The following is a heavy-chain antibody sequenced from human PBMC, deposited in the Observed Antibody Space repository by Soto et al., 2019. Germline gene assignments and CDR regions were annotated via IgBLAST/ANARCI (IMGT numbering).Heavy chain of an antibody. V-gene: IGHV4-59*08. CDR1: GGSISSYY. CDR3: ARMTMVRGVIITLFDY. D-gene: IGHD3-10*01. J-gene: IGHJ4*02. Sequence: SETLSLTCTVSGGSISSYYWSWIRQPPGKGLEWIGYIYYSGSTNYNPSLKSRVTISVDTSKNQFSLKLSSVTAADTAVYYCARMTMVRGVIITLFDYRGQGTLVTVSS. CDR2: IYYSGST.